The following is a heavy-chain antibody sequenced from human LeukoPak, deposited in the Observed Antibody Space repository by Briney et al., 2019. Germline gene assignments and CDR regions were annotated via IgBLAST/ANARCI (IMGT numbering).Heavy chain of an antibody. CDR1: GFSFSVFW. V-gene: IGHV3-74*01. D-gene: IGHD2-21*02. CDR3: AKALVVVTAISAFDI. CDR2: IKTDGSIT. Sequence: PGGSLRLSCAASGFSFSVFWMHWVRHAPGKGPVWVSRIKTDGSITNYADSVKGRFTISRDNSKNTLYLQMNSLRAEDTAVYYCAKALVVVTAISAFDIWGQGTMVTVSS. J-gene: IGHJ3*02.